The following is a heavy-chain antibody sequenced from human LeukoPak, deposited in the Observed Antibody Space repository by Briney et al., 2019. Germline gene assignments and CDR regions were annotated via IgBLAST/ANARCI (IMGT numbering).Heavy chain of an antibody. CDR2: ISGSGGST. J-gene: IGHJ4*02. CDR3: AKDYGDIVVVPAAIGYDFDY. D-gene: IGHD2-2*02. V-gene: IGHV3-23*01. Sequence: PGGSLRLSCAASGFTFSSYAMSWVRQAPGKGLEWVSAISGSGGSTYYADSVKGRFTISRDNSKNTLYLQMNSLRAEDTAVYYCAKDYGDIVVVPAAIGYDFDYWGQGTLVTVSS. CDR1: GFTFSSYA.